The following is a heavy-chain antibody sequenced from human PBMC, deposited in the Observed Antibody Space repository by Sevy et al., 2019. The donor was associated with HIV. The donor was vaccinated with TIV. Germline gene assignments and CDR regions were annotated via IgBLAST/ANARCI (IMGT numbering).Heavy chain of an antibody. J-gene: IGHJ3*02. V-gene: IGHV1-69*13. D-gene: IGHD1-1*01. Sequence: ASVKVSCKASGDTFSTYGLSWVRQAPGQGLEWMGGIIPIFGTPNYAQKFQGRVTITADESGSTAYMALSSLRAEDTALYYCAREGGVATTGDHDAFDIWGHGTLVTVSS. CDR3: AREGGVATTGDHDAFDI. CDR1: GDTFSTYG. CDR2: IIPIFGTP.